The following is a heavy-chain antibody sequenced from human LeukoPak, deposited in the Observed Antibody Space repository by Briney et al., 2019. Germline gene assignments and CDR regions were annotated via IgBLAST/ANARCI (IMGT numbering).Heavy chain of an antibody. Sequence: NSSETLSLTCTVSGGSISSYYWSWIRQPPGKGLEWIGYIYYSGSTNYNPSLKSRVTISVDTSKNQFSLKLSSVTAADTAVYYCARYRGGSGYHFDYWGQGTLVTVSS. V-gene: IGHV4-59*12. CDR3: ARYRGGSGYHFDY. CDR2: IYYSGST. J-gene: IGHJ4*02. CDR1: GGSISSYY. D-gene: IGHD5-12*01.